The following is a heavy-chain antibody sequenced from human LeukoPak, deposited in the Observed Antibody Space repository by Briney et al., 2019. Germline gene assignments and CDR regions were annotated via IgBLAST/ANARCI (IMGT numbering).Heavy chain of an antibody. J-gene: IGHJ4*02. V-gene: IGHV4-4*02. CDR3: ARDLHLYCSSTSCFGPADW. CDR2: IYHSGST. D-gene: IGHD2-2*01. Sequence: SGTLSLTCAVSGGSISSSNWWSWVRQPPGKGLEWIREIYHSGSTNYNPSLKSRVTISVDTSKNQFSLKLSSVTAADTAVYYCARDLHLYCSSTSCFGPADWWGQGTLVTVSS. CDR1: GGSISSSNW.